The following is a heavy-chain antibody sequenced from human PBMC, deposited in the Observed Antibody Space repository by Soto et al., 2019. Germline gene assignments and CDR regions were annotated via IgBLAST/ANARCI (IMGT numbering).Heavy chain of an antibody. D-gene: IGHD2-2*02. V-gene: IGHV4-39*01. J-gene: IGHJ5*02. CDR3: ARPAYCSSTSCYRIDP. CDR2: IYYSGST. CDR1: GGSISSSSYY. Sequence: SETLSLTCTVSGGSISSSSYYWGWIRQPPGKGLEWIGSIYYSGSTYYNPSLKSRVTISVDTSKNQFSLKLSSVTAADTAVYYSARPAYCSSTSCYRIDPWGQRTLVTDSS.